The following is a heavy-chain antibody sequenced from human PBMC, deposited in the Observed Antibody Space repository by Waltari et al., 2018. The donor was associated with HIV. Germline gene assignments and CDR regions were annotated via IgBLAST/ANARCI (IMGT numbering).Heavy chain of an antibody. Sequence: EVHLVESGGGLIQPGGSLRLSCAASGFLVRDLDVHWVRQPTGKDIEWVTGILSAGNTFYVNSVRGRFTMSRERAKNSFHLQMNRLRAEDSAVYYCARGWDYWGRGTLVTVSS. CDR1: GFLVRDLD. CDR2: ILSAGNT. V-gene: IGHV3-13*01. CDR3: ARGWDY. D-gene: IGHD6-13*01. J-gene: IGHJ4*02.